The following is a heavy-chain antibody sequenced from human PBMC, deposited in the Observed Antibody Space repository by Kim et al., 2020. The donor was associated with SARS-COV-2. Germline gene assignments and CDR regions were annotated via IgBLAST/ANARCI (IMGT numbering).Heavy chain of an antibody. CDR1: GFTFSSYE. CDR3: ARRVSAGAFDI. CDR2: ISSSGSTI. D-gene: IGHD3-10*01. J-gene: IGHJ3*02. Sequence: GGSLRLSCAASGFTFSSYEMNWVRQAPGKGLEWVSYISSSGSTIYYADSVKGRFTISRDNAKNSLYLQMNSLRAEDTAVYYCARRVSAGAFDIWGQGTMVTVSS. V-gene: IGHV3-48*03.